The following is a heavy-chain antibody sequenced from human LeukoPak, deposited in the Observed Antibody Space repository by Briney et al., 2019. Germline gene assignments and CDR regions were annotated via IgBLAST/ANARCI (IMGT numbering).Heavy chain of an antibody. CDR1: DFTFNKDW. J-gene: IGHJ4*02. Sequence: GGSLRLSCAASDFTFNKDWMHWVRQAPGKGLVWVSHINSDGSWTSYADSVKGRFTISKDNAKNTVYLQMNNLRAEDTAVYYCVSFYETYWGRGTLVTVSS. CDR2: INSDGSWT. V-gene: IGHV3-74*01. CDR3: VSFYETY. D-gene: IGHD2-2*01.